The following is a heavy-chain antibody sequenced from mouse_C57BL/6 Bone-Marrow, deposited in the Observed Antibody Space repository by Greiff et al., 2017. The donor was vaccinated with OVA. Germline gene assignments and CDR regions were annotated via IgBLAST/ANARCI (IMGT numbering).Heavy chain of an antibody. CDR1: GFNIKDDY. CDR2: IDPENGDT. CDR3: TAHLLREAWFAY. D-gene: IGHD2-1*01. Sequence: EVQLQQSGAELVRPGASVKLSCTASGFNIKDDYMHWVKQRPEQGLEWIGWIDPENGDTEYASKFQGKATITADTSSNTAYLQLSSLTSEDTAVYYCTAHLLREAWFAYWGQGTLVTVSA. J-gene: IGHJ3*01. V-gene: IGHV14-4*01.